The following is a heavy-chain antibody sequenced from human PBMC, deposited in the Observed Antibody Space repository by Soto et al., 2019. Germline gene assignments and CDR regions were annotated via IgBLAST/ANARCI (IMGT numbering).Heavy chain of an antibody. CDR1: GFTFSSYS. D-gene: IGHD3-22*01. CDR2: IRSSSSTI. J-gene: IGHJ3*02. CDR3: ARAPYYYDSSGYYDAFDI. Sequence: EVQLVESGGGLVQPGGSLRLSCAASGFTFSSYSMNWVRQAPGKGLEWVSYIRSSSSTIYYADSVKGRFTISRDNAKNSLYLQMNSLRDEDTAVYYCARAPYYYDSSGYYDAFDIWGQGTMVTVSS. V-gene: IGHV3-48*02.